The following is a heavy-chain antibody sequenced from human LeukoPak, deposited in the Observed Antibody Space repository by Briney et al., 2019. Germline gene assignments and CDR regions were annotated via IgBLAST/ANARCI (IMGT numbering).Heavy chain of an antibody. V-gene: IGHV3-23*01. CDR3: AKWDHYNSADLGAFDI. D-gene: IGHD3-10*01. J-gene: IGHJ3*02. CDR1: GFTFSSYA. Sequence: GGSLRLSCAASGFTFSSYAMSWVRQAPGKGLEWVSAISGSGGSTCYADSVKGRFTISRDNSKNTLYLQMNSLRAEDTAVYYCAKWDHYNSADLGAFDIWGQGTMVTVSS. CDR2: ISGSGGST.